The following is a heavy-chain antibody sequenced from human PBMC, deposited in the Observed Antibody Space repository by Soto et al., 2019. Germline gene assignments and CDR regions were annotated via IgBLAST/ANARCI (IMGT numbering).Heavy chain of an antibody. J-gene: IGHJ3*02. CDR2: IYYSGST. CDR1: GGSISSGGYY. CDR3: ASGRDGYNAEAFDI. Sequence: SETLSLTCTVSGGSISSGGYYWSWIRQHPGKGLEWIGYIYYSGSTYYNPSLKSRVTISVDTSKNQFSLKLSSVTAADTAVYYCASGRDGYNAEAFDIWGKGTMVTVSS. V-gene: IGHV4-31*03. D-gene: IGHD5-12*01.